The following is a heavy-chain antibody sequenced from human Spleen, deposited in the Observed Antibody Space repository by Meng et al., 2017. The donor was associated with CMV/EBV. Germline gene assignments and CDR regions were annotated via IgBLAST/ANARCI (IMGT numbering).Heavy chain of an antibody. Sequence: GSLRLSCTVSGGSISSSSYYWGWIRQPPGKGLEWIGSIYYSGSTYYNPSLKSRVTISVDTSKNQFSLKLSSVTAADTAVYYCARDVRAIFGVVINRDYYGMDVWGQGTTVTVSS. J-gene: IGHJ6*02. CDR1: GGSISSSSYY. CDR2: IYYSGST. D-gene: IGHD3-3*01. CDR3: ARDVRAIFGVVINRDYYGMDV. V-gene: IGHV4-39*07.